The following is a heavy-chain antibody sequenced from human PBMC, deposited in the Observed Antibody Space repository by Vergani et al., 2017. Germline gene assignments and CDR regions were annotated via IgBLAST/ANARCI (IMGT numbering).Heavy chain of an antibody. J-gene: IGHJ4*02. CDR1: GFTFSSYA. V-gene: IGHV3-23*04. D-gene: IGHD2-15*01. Sequence: VQLVESGGGVVQPGGSLRLSCAASGFTFSSYAMSWVRQAPGKGLEWVSSISDGGGRTHYADSVKGRFTISRDNSKNTLYLQMNSLTDEDTAVYYCAKGHLGYCSGGSCYYFDFWGQGTLVTVSS. CDR2: ISDGGGRT. CDR3: AKGHLGYCSGGSCYYFDF.